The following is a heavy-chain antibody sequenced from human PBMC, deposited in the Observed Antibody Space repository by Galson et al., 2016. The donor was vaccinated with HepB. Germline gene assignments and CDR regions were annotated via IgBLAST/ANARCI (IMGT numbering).Heavy chain of an antibody. Sequence: SLRLSCAASGFSFSNCWMSWVRQAPGKGLGWVANIKYDGTEKSYVGSVKGRCTISRDNAKNSLYLQMNSLRVEDAAMYYCAKDAYSRGDYWGQGTLVTVSS. V-gene: IGHV3-7*05. D-gene: IGHD6-13*01. CDR3: AKDAYSRGDY. CDR1: GFSFSNCW. CDR2: IKYDGTEK. J-gene: IGHJ4*02.